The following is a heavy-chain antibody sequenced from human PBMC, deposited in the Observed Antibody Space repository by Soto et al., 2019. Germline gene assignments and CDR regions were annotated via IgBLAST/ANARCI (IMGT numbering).Heavy chain of an antibody. V-gene: IGHV4-34*01. CDR3: ARETSQNVYSYYGMDV. CDR1: GGSFSGFY. Sequence: PSETLSLTCAIYGGSFSGFYWSWIRQPPGKGLEWIGEINDSGTTNYNPSLKSRVTISADTSKTHFSLRLTSVTAADTAVYYCARETSQNVYSYYGMDVWGQGTTVTVSS. CDR2: INDSGTT. J-gene: IGHJ6*02.